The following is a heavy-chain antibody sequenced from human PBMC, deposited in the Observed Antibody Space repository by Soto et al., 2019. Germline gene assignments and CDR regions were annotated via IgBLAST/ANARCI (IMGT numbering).Heavy chain of an antibody. CDR1: GFTFSNYW. V-gene: IGHV3-74*01. J-gene: IGHJ4*02. Sequence: GGSLRLSCVGSGFTFSNYWMHWVRQAPGKGLEWVSRVKGDGSSTSYADSVKGRFTISRDNAKNTLYLQMNSLRAEDTAVYYCEINFRVCPKSRCYFYWGQGTRVTVSS. CDR2: VKGDGSST. CDR3: EINFRVCPKSRCYFY. D-gene: IGHD2-15*01.